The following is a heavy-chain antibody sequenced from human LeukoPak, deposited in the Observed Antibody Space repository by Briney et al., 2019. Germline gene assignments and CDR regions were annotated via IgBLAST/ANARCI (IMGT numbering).Heavy chain of an antibody. V-gene: IGHV6-1*01. CDR1: GDSVSRNSAA. Sequence: SQTLSLTCAISGDSVSRNSAAWNWIRQSPSRGLEWLGRTYYKSKWYIDYAVSVKSRITINPDTSKNQFSLQLNSVTPEDTAVYYCARDEHNGGSNGMDVWGQGTTVTVSS. J-gene: IGHJ6*02. CDR2: TYYKSKWYI. D-gene: IGHD4-23*01. CDR3: ARDEHNGGSNGMDV.